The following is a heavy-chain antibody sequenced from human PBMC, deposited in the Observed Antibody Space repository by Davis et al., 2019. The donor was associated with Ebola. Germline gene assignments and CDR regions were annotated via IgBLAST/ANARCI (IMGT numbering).Heavy chain of an antibody. J-gene: IGHJ6*04. CDR2: IYYSGST. Sequence: SETLSLTCTVSGGSISSSSYYWGWIRQHPGKGLEWIGYIYYSGSTYYNPSLKSRVTISVDTSKNQFSLKLSSVTAADTAVYYCARVAYYGSGSYYPLYYYYYGMDVWGKGTTVTVSS. V-gene: IGHV4-31*03. D-gene: IGHD3-10*01. CDR1: GGSISSSSYY. CDR3: ARVAYYGSGSYYPLYYYYYGMDV.